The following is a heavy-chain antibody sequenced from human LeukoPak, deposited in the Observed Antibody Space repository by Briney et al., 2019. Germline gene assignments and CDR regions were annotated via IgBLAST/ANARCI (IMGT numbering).Heavy chain of an antibody. Sequence: PSETLSLTCTVSGYSISSGYHWGWIRQPPGKGLEWIGSIYHSGSTYYNPSLKSRVTISVDTSKNQFSLKLSSVTAADTAVYYCARVSAMVSWFDPWGQGTLVTVSS. J-gene: IGHJ5*02. D-gene: IGHD5-18*01. CDR3: ARVSAMVSWFDP. V-gene: IGHV4-38-2*02. CDR1: GYSISSGYH. CDR2: IYHSGST.